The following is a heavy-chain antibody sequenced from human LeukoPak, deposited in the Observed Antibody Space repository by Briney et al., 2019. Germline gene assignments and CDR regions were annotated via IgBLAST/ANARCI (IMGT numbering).Heavy chain of an antibody. J-gene: IGHJ4*02. V-gene: IGHV3-30*18. Sequence: PGRSLRLSCAASGFTFDDYAMHWVRQAPGKGLEWVAVISYDGSNKYYADSVKGRFTISRDNSMNTLYLQMNSLTAEDTAVYYCAKVRWGSDNALDSWGQGTLVTGSS. CDR3: AKVRWGSDNALDS. D-gene: IGHD3-16*01. CDR1: GFTFDDYA. CDR2: ISYDGSNK.